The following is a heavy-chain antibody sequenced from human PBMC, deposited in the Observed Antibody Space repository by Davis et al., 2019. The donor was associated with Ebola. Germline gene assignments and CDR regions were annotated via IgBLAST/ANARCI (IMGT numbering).Heavy chain of an antibody. CDR2: LNSRDGTT. CDR3: AREGYCNSPSCHSFDY. Sequence: AASVKVSCKTYGYTFTSYGVNWVRQAPGQGLEWMGVLNSRDGTTAYAQKFQGRFTLTRDTSTSTVYMELSSLRSEDTAIYYCAREGYCNSPSCHSFDYWGQGTLVAVSS. J-gene: IGHJ4*02. CDR1: GYTFTSYG. V-gene: IGHV1-46*01. D-gene: IGHD2-2*01.